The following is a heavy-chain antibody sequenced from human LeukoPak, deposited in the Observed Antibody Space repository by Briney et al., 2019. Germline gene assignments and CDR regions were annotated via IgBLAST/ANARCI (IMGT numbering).Heavy chain of an antibody. CDR1: GFTFSNAW. V-gene: IGHV3-15*01. CDR3: TTEGIAVAGTFSSVHFDY. J-gene: IGHJ4*02. CDR2: IKSKTDGGTT. D-gene: IGHD6-19*01. Sequence: GSLRLSCAASGFTFSNAWMSWVRQAPGKGLEWVGRIKSKTDGGTTDYAAPVKGRFTISRDDSKNTLYLQMNSLKTEDTAVYYCTTEGIAVAGTFSSVHFDYWGQGTLVTVSS.